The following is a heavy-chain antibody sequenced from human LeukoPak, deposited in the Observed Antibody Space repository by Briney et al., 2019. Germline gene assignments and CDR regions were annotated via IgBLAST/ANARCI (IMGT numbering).Heavy chain of an antibody. J-gene: IGHJ4*02. CDR3: GRALTRGAPDY. V-gene: IGHV3-30*04. CDR2: ISYDGNNE. Sequence: PGGSLRLSCAASGFTFSSYSMHWVRQAPGKGLEWVAVISYDGNNEFYAESAKGQFTISRDNSKNTVYLQMNSLRADDTAVYYCGRALTRGAPDYWGQGTLVTVSS. CDR1: GFTFSSYS. D-gene: IGHD1-26*01.